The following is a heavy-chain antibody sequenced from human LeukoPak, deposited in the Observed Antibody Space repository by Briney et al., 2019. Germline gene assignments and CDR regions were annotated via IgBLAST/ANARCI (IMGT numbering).Heavy chain of an antibody. J-gene: IGHJ4*02. Sequence: GGSLRLSCAVSGFTVSRNYMSWVRQAPGKGLEWVSFIYSGGSTYYADSVKGRFTISRDNSQNTLYLQMNSLRPEDTAVYYCARALYRSYYFAYWGQGTLVTVSS. CDR3: ARALYRSYYFAY. V-gene: IGHV3-53*01. CDR1: GFTVSRNY. D-gene: IGHD3-16*01. CDR2: IYSGGST.